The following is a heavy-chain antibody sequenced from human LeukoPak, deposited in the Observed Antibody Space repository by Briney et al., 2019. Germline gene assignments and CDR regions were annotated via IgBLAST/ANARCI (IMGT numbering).Heavy chain of an antibody. CDR1: GYSFTSYA. J-gene: IGHJ5*02. Sequence: ASVKVSCKGSGYSFTSYAMYWVRQAPGQGLEWMGWINTNTGNPTYAQGFTGRFVFSLDTTVSTAYLQISSLKTEDTAVYYCARDKDGLVYWFDPWGQGTLVTVSS. V-gene: IGHV7-4-1*02. D-gene: IGHD3/OR15-3a*01. CDR2: INTNTGNP. CDR3: ARDKDGLVYWFDP.